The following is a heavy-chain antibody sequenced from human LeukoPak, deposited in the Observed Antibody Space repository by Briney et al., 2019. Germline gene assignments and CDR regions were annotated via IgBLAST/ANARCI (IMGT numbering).Heavy chain of an antibody. D-gene: IGHD3-10*01. CDR2: IYYSGST. CDR1: GGSISSYY. V-gene: IGHV4-59*01. CDR3: ARRPYGSNWFDP. J-gene: IGHJ5*02. Sequence: ASETLSLTCTVSGGSISSYYWSWIRQPPGKGLEWIGYIYYSGSTNYNPSLKSRVTISVDTSKNQFSLKLSSVTAADTAVYYCARRPYGSNWFDPWGQGTLVTASS.